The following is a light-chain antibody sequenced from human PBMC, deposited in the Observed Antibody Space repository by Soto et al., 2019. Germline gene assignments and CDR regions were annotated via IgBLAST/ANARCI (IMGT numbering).Light chain of an antibody. V-gene: IGKV3-20*01. J-gene: IGKJ1*01. CDR1: QSVRSSY. CDR3: QQYGSSPT. Sequence: EFVLTQSPGTLSLSPGERATLSCRASQSVRSSYLAWYQQKPGQSPRLLIYGASNRATGIPDRFSGSGSGTDFTLAISRLEPEDFALYYCQQYGSSPTFGQGTKVEIK. CDR2: GAS.